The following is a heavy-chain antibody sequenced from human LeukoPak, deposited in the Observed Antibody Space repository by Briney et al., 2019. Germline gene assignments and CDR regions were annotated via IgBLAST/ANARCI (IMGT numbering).Heavy chain of an antibody. Sequence: SETLSLTCTVSGGSISSGSYYWSWIRQPAGKGLEWIGFIFYSGTTNYNPSLKSRVTISVDTSENQFSLKLSSVTAADTAVYYCARGGWNKFDYWGQGTLVTVSS. D-gene: IGHD3-22*01. CDR3: ARGGWNKFDY. CDR2: IFYSGTT. J-gene: IGHJ4*02. V-gene: IGHV4-61*10. CDR1: GGSISSGSYY.